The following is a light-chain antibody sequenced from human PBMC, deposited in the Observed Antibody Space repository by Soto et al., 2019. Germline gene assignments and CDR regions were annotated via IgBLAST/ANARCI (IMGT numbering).Light chain of an antibody. CDR3: SSYVGATTYV. Sequence: QSALTQPPSASGSPGQSVTISCTGTSSDVGGYDYVSWHQQHPGKAPKVIIYGVNKRPSGVPDRFSGSKSGNTASLTVSGLQAEDEADYYCSSYVGATTYVFGSGTKVTVL. V-gene: IGLV2-8*01. CDR2: GVN. CDR1: SSDVGGYDY. J-gene: IGLJ1*01.